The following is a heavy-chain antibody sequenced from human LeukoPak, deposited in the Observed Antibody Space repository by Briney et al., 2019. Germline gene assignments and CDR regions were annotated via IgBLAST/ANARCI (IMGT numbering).Heavy chain of an antibody. J-gene: IGHJ4*02. CDR2: INHSGST. D-gene: IGHD6-13*01. Sequence: SETLSLTCAVYGRSFSGYYWSWIRQPPGKGLEWIGEINHSGSTNYNPSLKSRVTISVDTSKNQFSLKLSSVTAADTAVYYCARRSSSWDGHFDYWGQGTLVTVSS. V-gene: IGHV4-34*01. CDR1: GRSFSGYY. CDR3: ARRSSSWDGHFDY.